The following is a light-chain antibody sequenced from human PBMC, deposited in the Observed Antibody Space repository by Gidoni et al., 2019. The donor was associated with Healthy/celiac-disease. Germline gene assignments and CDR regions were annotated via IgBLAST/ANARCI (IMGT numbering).Light chain of an antibody. CDR1: QDISNY. CDR2: VAS. V-gene: IGKV1-33*01. CDR3: QQYVNLPIT. J-gene: IGKJ4*02. Sequence: DMLFTQSPSSLSASVGDRVTITCQASQDISNYVNWYQQKPGKAPKLLIDVASNLETGVPSRGRERGSGTDFTFSISSLQPGEIATYYCQQYVNLPITFGGGTKVEIK.